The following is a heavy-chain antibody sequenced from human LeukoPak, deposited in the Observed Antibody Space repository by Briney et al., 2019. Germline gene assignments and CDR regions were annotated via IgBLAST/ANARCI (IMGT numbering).Heavy chain of an antibody. D-gene: IGHD2-2*01. J-gene: IGHJ4*02. CDR1: GYSFTTYW. CDR3: ARRQGCSSTSCPPDS. CDR2: IYPGDSDT. Sequence: GESLQISCRGSGYSFTTYWIGWVRQMPGKGLEWMGIIYPGDSDTRYSPSFQGQVTMSADKSINTAYLQWSSLRASDTAMYYCARRQGCSSTSCPPDSWGQGTLVTVSS. V-gene: IGHV5-51*01.